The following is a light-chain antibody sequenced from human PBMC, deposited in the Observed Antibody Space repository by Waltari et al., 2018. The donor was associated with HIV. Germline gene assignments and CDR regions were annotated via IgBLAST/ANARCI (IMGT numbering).Light chain of an antibody. CDR3: ADWDASLSGLGG. J-gene: IGLJ3*02. CDR2: MNN. Sequence: QSVLTQPPSASGTPGQRVTISCSGSSSNIGSNYVYLYQQLPGTAPKLLIYMNNSRPQGGPDRSSGFKSATSGTLAILGIRSEDADDYYYADWDASLSGLGGSGGGTRVTV. CDR1: SSNIGSNY. V-gene: IGLV1-47*01.